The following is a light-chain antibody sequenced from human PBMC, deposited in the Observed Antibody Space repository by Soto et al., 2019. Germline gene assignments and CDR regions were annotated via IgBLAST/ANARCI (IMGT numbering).Light chain of an antibody. CDR1: QSVSNSY. CDR2: AAS. CDR3: HQYGSAPRT. J-gene: IGKJ1*01. Sequence: EIVLTQSPGPLSLSPGERATLSCRSSQSVSNSYLAWYQQKPGQAPRLIIYAASTRATGIPERFSGSGSGTDCTLTISRLEPEDVAVYYCHQYGSAPRTLGQGTKVDIK. V-gene: IGKV3-20*01.